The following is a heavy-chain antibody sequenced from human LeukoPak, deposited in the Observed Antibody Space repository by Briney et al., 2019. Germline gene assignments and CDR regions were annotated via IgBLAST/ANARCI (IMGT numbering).Heavy chain of an antibody. CDR3: ARMDSDGSRDNWFDP. J-gene: IGHJ5*02. D-gene: IGHD5-18*01. V-gene: IGHV1-8*01. Sequence: ASVKVSCKASGYTFISYDINWVRQATGQGLDWIGCMNPNSGNTGYAQKFQGRVTMTRNTSIRTAYMELSSLRSEDTAVYYCARMDSDGSRDNWFDPWGQGTLVTVSS. CDR1: GYTFISYD. CDR2: MNPNSGNT.